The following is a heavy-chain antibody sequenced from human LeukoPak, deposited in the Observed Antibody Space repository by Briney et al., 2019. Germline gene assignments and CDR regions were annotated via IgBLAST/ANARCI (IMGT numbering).Heavy chain of an antibody. CDR2: ISSTSGTI. V-gene: IGHV3-48*02. CDR1: GFIFRSHT. J-gene: IGHJ6*02. Sequence: GGSLRLSCAASGFIFRSHTMNWVRQGPGKGLGWVSYISSTSGTIYYADSVKGRFTISRDNAKNSLYLQMNSLRDEDTAVYYCARDYYGMDVWGQGTTVTVSS. CDR3: ARDYYGMDV.